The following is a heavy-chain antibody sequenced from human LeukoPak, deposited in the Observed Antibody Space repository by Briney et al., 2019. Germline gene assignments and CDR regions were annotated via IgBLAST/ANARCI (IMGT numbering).Heavy chain of an antibody. J-gene: IGHJ3*02. D-gene: IGHD2-21*01. V-gene: IGHV3-53*01. CDR3: ASRLWVDAFDI. CDR1: GFTVSSNY. Sequence: GGSLRLSCAASGFTVSSNYMSWVRQAPGKGLEWVSVIYSGGSTYYADSVKGRFTISRDNSKNTLYLQMNSLRAEDTAVYYCASRLWVDAFDIWGQGTMVTVPS. CDR2: IYSGGST.